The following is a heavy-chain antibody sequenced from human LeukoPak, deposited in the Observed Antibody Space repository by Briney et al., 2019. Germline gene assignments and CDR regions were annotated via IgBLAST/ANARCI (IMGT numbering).Heavy chain of an antibody. CDR3: AREVD. D-gene: IGHD2-15*01. CDR2: IGVDETFK. CDR1: GFIFSEYA. V-gene: IGHV3-30*02. Sequence: GGSLRLSCAASGFIFSEYAMHWVRQAPGKGLDWVAYIGVDETFKEYADSVKGRFTISRDNAKNSLYLQMNSLRAEDTAVYYCAREVDWGQGTLVTVSS. J-gene: IGHJ4*02.